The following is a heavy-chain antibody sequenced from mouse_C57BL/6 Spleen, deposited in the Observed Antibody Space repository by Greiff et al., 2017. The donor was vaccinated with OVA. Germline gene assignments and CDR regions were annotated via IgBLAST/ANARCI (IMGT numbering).Heavy chain of an antibody. J-gene: IGHJ2*01. V-gene: IGHV1-22*01. Sequence: VQLQQSGPELVKPGASVKMSCKASGYTFTDYNMHWVKQSHGKSLEWIGYINPNNGGTSYNQKFKGKATLTVNKSSSTAYMELRSLTSEDSAVYYCARGGYGCSYFDYWGQGTTLTVAS. CDR1: GYTFTDYN. CDR2: INPNNGGT. D-gene: IGHD1-1*01. CDR3: ARGGYGCSYFDY.